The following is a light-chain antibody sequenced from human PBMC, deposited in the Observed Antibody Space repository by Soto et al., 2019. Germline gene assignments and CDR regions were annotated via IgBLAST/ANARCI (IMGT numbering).Light chain of an antibody. V-gene: IGKV1-39*01. J-gene: IGKJ4*01. CDR3: QQGYSSPLT. Sequence: DIHMTQSPSSLSASVGDRVTITCRASQNIKKFLNWYQQRPGKAPSALIHATSTLQNGVSSRFSGSGSDTDFTLTITSLQPEDFATYFCQQGYSSPLTFGGGTKVEL. CDR2: ATS. CDR1: QNIKKF.